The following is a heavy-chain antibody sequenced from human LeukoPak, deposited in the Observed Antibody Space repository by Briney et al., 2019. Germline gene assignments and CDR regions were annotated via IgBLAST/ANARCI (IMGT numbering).Heavy chain of an antibody. V-gene: IGHV6-1*01. CDR1: GDSVSSNSAA. Sequence: SQTLSLTCAISGDSVSSNSAACNWIRQSPSTGLEWPGRTYYRSTWYNDYAVSVKSRITINPDTSKKQFSLQLNSVTPEDTAVYYCARYWGWVLSLGELSTPGAFDIWGQGTMVTVSS. CDR3: ARYWGWVLSLGELSTPGAFDI. CDR2: TYYRSTWYN. D-gene: IGHD3-10*01. J-gene: IGHJ3*02.